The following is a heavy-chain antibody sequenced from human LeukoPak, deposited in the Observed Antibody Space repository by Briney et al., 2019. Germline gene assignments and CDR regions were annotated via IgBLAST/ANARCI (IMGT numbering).Heavy chain of an antibody. CDR1: GFTFSSYS. J-gene: IGHJ4*02. V-gene: IGHV3-21*04. CDR3: AKGPGTGRYFDWFDPVWY. CDR2: ISSSSSYI. Sequence: PGGSLRLSCAASGFTFSSYSMNWVRQAPGKGLEWVSSISSSSSYIYYADSMKGRFTISRDNSKNTLYLQMNSLRAEDTAVYYCAKGPGTGRYFDWFDPVWYWGQGTLVTVSS. D-gene: IGHD3-9*01.